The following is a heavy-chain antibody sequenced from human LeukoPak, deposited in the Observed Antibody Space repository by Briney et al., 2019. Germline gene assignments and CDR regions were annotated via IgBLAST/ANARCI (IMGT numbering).Heavy chain of an antibody. CDR1: GGSFSGYF. D-gene: IGHD6-13*01. Sequence: PSETRSLTCAVYGGSFSGYFWTWVRQPPGKGLEWIGEINYSGSTNYNPSLKSRVTISVDTSKNQFSLKLSSVTAADTAVYYCAACGGGIAAAGSLDYWGQGTLVTVSS. V-gene: IGHV4-34*01. J-gene: IGHJ4*02. CDR3: AACGGGIAAAGSLDY. CDR2: INYSGST.